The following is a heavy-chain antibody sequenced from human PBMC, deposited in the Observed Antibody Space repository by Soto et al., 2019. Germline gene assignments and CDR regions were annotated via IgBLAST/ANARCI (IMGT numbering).Heavy chain of an antibody. Sequence: QVQLVQSGAEVKKPESSVRVSCKASGGTFNNYAITWVRQAPGQGLEWMGGTIPMFGTTNYAEKFQGRVTTTADDYTTQDYMELSSLRSEDTAVYYCTRCGIRYHSIGFYLGIDGMDVWGQGTTVIVSS. D-gene: IGHD3-22*01. CDR2: TIPMFGTT. V-gene: IGHV1-69*12. CDR1: GGTFNNYA. J-gene: IGHJ6*02. CDR3: TRCGIRYHSIGFYLGIDGMDV.